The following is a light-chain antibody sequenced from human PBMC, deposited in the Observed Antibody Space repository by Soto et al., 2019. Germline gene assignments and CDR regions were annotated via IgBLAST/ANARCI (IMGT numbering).Light chain of an antibody. CDR3: QQYDSFSKT. V-gene: IGKV1-5*01. CDR1: QSIRSW. CDR2: DAS. Sequence: DIQMTQSPSTLSASVGDRVTITCRASQSIRSWLAWNQQKPEKAPQLLIYDASNLESGVPSRFSGSGSGTEFTLTISGMQPDDGATDYCQQYDSFSKTLGRVTKVEVK. J-gene: IGKJ1*01.